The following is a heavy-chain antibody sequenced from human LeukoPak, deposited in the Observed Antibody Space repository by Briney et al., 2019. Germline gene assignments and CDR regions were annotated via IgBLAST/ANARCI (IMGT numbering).Heavy chain of an antibody. CDR2: IYYSGST. Sequence: PSETLSLTCTVSGGSISSSSYYWGWIRQPPGKGLEWIGSIYYSGSTYYNPSLKSRVTISVDTSKNQSSLKLSSVTAADTAVYYCARSIAAAGKGGTNWFDPWGQGTLVTVSS. D-gene: IGHD6-13*01. V-gene: IGHV4-39*01. CDR3: ARSIAAAGKGGTNWFDP. CDR1: GGSISSSSYY. J-gene: IGHJ5*02.